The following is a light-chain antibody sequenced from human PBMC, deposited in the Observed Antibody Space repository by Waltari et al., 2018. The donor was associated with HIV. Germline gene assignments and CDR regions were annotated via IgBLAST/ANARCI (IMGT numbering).Light chain of an antibody. CDR1: QLPKKY. Sequence: SYELTQPPSVAVSPGQTARITCTGDQLPKKYASWYQQKSGQAPVLVIYEDSKRPSGFPERFSGSSSGTTATLTISGVQVEDEADYYCYSTDNSGHHRVFGTGTKLTVL. V-gene: IGLV3-10*01. CDR3: YSTDNSGHHRV. CDR2: EDS. J-gene: IGLJ2*01.